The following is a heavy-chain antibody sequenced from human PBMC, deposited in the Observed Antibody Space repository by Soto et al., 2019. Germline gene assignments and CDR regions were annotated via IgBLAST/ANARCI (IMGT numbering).Heavy chain of an antibody. CDR1: GYSITTNNYY. J-gene: IGHJ4*02. CDR2: IHFLGDT. Sequence: QLQLQESGPGLVKPSETLSLTCTVSGYSITTNNYYWGWIRQPPGKGLEWIGSIHFLGDTYYTPSLNSRLTISVDTSKNQFSLHLNSVTAADTAVYYCAKVSGSYLAIPSDYWGQGTLVTVSS. CDR3: AKVSGSYLAIPSDY. V-gene: IGHV4-39*01. D-gene: IGHD1-26*01.